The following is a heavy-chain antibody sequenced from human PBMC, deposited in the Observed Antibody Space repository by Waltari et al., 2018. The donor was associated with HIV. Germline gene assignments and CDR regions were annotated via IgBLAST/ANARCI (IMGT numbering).Heavy chain of an antibody. CDR3: AAEKKLALDGLGV. J-gene: IGHJ6*01. CDR2: INPSGGT. Sequence: QVHLVQSGAEVTKPGASVKVSCKASGETFSDYYFHWVRQAPGQGPEWLGWINPSGGTNYAQTFQGRVTITRDTSTNTAYMQLNRLRSDDTAVYYCAAEKKLALDGLGVWGQGSTVAVS. CDR1: GETFSDYY. V-gene: IGHV1-2*02.